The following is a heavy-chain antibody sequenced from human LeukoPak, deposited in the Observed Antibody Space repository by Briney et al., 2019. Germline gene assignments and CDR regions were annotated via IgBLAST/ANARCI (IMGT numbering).Heavy chain of an antibody. D-gene: IGHD4-17*01. CDR3: ASQDYGDYVPDDI. J-gene: IGHJ3*02. Sequence: GGSLRLSCAASGFTFGSYWMHWVRQAPGKGLEWVSSISSSSSYIYYADSVKGRFTISRDNAKNSLYLQMNSLRAEDTAVYYCASQDYGDYVPDDIWGQGTMVTVSS. CDR2: ISSSSSYI. CDR1: GFTFGSYW. V-gene: IGHV3-21*01.